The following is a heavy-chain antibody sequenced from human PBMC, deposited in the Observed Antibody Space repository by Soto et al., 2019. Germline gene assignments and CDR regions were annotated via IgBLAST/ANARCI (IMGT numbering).Heavy chain of an antibody. D-gene: IGHD1-1*01. V-gene: IGHV4-31*03. CDR1: GGSIRNGNYC. Sequence: QVQLQESGPGLVKASQTLSLTCTVSGGSIRNGNYCWSWIRQLPGKGLEWIGNIYYIGTTSYNPSLKSRVIISIDTSKNQFSLELTSVLAADTAVYYCAKNETTRPWFDPWGQGTLVTVSS. J-gene: IGHJ5*02. CDR2: IYYIGTT. CDR3: AKNETTRPWFDP.